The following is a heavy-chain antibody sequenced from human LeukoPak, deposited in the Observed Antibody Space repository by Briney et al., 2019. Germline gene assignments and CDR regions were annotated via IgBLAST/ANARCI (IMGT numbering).Heavy chain of an antibody. CDR1: GCTFTDYY. V-gene: IGHV1-69-2*01. D-gene: IGHD6-19*01. CDR2: VDPADGET. J-gene: IGHJ4*02. Sequence: ASVKISCKASGCTFTDYYMHWVQQAPGKGLQWLGRVDPADGETIFAEKIQGRVTITADTSTDTAYMELSSLRSEDTAVYYCATEKAVPGTTRYFDYWGQGTLVTVSS. CDR3: ATEKAVPGTTRYFDY.